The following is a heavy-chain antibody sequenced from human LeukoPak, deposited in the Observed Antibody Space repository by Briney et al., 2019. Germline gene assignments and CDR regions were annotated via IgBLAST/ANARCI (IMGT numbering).Heavy chain of an antibody. D-gene: IGHD2-2*01. CDR2: VQYDGSNK. Sequence: PGGSLRLSCAASGFTFSTYGMHWVRQTPGKGLEWVAFVQYDGSNKYYADSVKGRFTISRDNSKNTLYLQMNSLRPEDTAVYYCVKPAGSLHFDSWGQGTLVTVSS. CDR3: VKPAGSLHFDS. J-gene: IGHJ4*02. CDR1: GFTFSTYG. V-gene: IGHV3-30*02.